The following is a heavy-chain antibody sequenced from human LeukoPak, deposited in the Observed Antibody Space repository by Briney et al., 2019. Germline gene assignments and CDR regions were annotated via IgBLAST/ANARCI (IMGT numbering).Heavy chain of an antibody. J-gene: IGHJ4*02. Sequence: ASVKVSCKASGGTFSSYAISWVRQAPGQGLEWMGGIIPIFGTANYAQKFQGRVTITADKSTSTAYMELSSLRPEDTAVYYCARGDSEYSSSSSFDYWGQGTLVTVSS. CDR1: GGTFSSYA. CDR2: IIPIFGTA. CDR3: ARGDSEYSSSSSFDY. V-gene: IGHV1-69*06. D-gene: IGHD6-6*01.